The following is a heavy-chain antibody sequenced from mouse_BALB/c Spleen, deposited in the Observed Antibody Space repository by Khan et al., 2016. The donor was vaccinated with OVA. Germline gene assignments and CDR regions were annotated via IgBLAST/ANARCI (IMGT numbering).Heavy chain of an antibody. CDR1: GFNIKDTY. V-gene: IGHV14-3*02. D-gene: IGHD2-3*01. Sequence: MQLEESGAELVKPGASVKLSCTASGFNIKDTYLHWVKQRPEQGLEWIGRIAPANGNTQYDPKFQGKATLTSETSSNTSYLQLNSQTSEDAAVYYCARPSYDPRDFEVWGAGTTVTVAS. J-gene: IGHJ1*01. CDR2: IAPANGNT. CDR3: ARPSYDPRDFEV.